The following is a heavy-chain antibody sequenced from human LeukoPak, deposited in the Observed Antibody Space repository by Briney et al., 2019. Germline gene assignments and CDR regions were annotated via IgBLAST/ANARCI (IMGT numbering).Heavy chain of an antibody. J-gene: IGHJ4*02. CDR3: ARGRVGAAEYYFDY. Sequence: SETLSLTCTVSSGSITNYYWSWIRQPPGKGLEWIGFIYYSGNTNYNPSLKSRVTISVDTSKNQFSLKLSSMTAADTAVYYCARGRVGAAEYYFDYWGQGTLVTVSS. CDR2: IYYSGNT. V-gene: IGHV4-59*01. CDR1: SGSITNYY. D-gene: IGHD3-16*01.